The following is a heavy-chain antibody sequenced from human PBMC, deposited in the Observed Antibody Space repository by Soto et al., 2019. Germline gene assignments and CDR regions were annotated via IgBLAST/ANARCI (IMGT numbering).Heavy chain of an antibody. CDR1: GGTFSSYA. J-gene: IGHJ4*02. D-gene: IGHD3-3*01. Sequence: VASVKVSCKASGGTFSSYAISWVRQAPGQGLEWMGGIIPIFGTANYAQKFQGRVTITADESTSIAYMELSSLRSEDTAVYYCARGPEGGYDFWSGYYGSHFDYWGQGTLVTVSS. CDR3: ARGPEGGYDFWSGYYGSHFDY. V-gene: IGHV1-69*13. CDR2: IIPIFGTA.